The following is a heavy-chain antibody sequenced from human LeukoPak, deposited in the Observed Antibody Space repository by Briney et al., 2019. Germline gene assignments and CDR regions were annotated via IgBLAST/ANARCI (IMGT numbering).Heavy chain of an antibody. CDR1: GFTFDDYA. CDR3: ARDHGGSGAFDI. J-gene: IGHJ3*02. CDR2: ISWNSGSI. Sequence: PGGSLRLSCAASGFTFDDYAMHWVRQAPGKGLEWVSGISWNSGSIGYADSVKGRFTISRDNSKNTLYLQMNSLRAEDTAVYYCARDHGGSGAFDIWGQGTMVTVSS. V-gene: IGHV3-9*01. D-gene: IGHD3-10*01.